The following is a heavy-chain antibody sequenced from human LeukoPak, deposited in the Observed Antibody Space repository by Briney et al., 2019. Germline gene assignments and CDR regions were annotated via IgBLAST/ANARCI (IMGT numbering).Heavy chain of an antibody. J-gene: IGHJ4*02. V-gene: IGHV4-39*01. D-gene: IGHD5-12*01. CDR2: IYYSGST. CDR1: GGSISSSNYY. CDR3: ARRRIVVTIDY. Sequence: SETLSLTCTVSGGSISSSNYYWGWIRQPPGKGLEWIGSIYYSGSTYYNPSLKSRVTISVDTSKNQFSLKLSSVTAADTAVYYYARRRIVVTIDYWGQGTLVTVSS.